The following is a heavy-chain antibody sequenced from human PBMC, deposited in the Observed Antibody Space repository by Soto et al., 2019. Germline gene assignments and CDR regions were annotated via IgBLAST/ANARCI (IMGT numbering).Heavy chain of an antibody. D-gene: IGHD3-22*01. J-gene: IGHJ4*02. CDR3: ARAGSSYYYDSSGYYRFDY. CDR1: GGTFSSYA. Sequence: ASVKVSCKASGGTFSSYAISWVRQAPGQGLEWMGGIIPIFGTANYAQKFQGRVTITADESTSTAYMELSSLRSEDTAVYYCARAGSSYYYDSSGYYRFDYWGQGTLVTVSS. V-gene: IGHV1-69*13. CDR2: IIPIFGTA.